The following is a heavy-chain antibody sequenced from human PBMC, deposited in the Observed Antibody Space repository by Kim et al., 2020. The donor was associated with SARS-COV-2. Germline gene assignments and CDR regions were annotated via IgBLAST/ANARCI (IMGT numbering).Heavy chain of an antibody. D-gene: IGHD2-21*01. V-gene: IGHV3-48*04. CDR1: GFTFSSYS. CDR3: TRCPYWGGGCCCSNYYYG. J-gene: IGHJ6*01. CDR2: ISSSSTAI. Sequence: GGSLRLSCAASGFTFSSYSMNWVRQAPGKGLEWVSFISSSSTAIYYADSVTGRFTISRDNSKNPLYLQMNSLRAEDTAVYYCTRCPYWGGGCCCSNYYYG.